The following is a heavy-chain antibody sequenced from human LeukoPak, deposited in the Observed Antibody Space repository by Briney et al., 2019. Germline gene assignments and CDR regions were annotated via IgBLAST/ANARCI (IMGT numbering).Heavy chain of an antibody. CDR2: FDPEDGET. J-gene: IGHJ6*03. Sequence: ASVKVSCKVSGYTLTELSMHWVRQAPGKGLEWMGGFDPEDGETIYAQKFQGRVTLTEDTSTDTAYMELSSLRSADTAMYYCAINAYCSSNSWGNYYYYYMDVWGKGTTVTVSS. CDR1: GYTLTELS. D-gene: IGHD2-2*01. CDR3: AINAYCSSNSWGNYYYYYMDV. V-gene: IGHV1-24*01.